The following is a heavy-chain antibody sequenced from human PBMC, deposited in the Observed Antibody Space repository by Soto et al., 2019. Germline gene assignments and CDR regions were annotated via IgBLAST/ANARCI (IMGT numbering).Heavy chain of an antibody. Sequence: SVKVSCKASGGTFSNYAISWVRQAPGQGLEWMGGIIPIFNTANYAQKFQGRVTITADKSTSTAYMELSSLRSEDTAVYYCARGLVVPAGIRYYYNGMDVRGQATTVTVSS. D-gene: IGHD2-2*01. V-gene: IGHV1-69*06. J-gene: IGHJ6*02. CDR3: ARGLVVPAGIRYYYNGMDV. CDR2: IIPIFNTA. CDR1: GGTFSNYA.